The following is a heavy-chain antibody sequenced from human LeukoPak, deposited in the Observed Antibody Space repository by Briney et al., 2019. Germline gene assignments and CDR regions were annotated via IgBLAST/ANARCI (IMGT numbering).Heavy chain of an antibody. J-gene: IGHJ4*02. CDR3: AKDNYYDSSGYPGYFDY. Sequence: GRSLRLSCAASGFTFDDYAMHWVRQAPGKGLEWVSGISWNSGSIGYADSVKGRFTISRDNAKNSLYLQMNSLRAEDTALYYCAKDNYYDSSGYPGYFDYWGRGTLVTVSS. D-gene: IGHD3-22*01. V-gene: IGHV3-9*01. CDR1: GFTFDDYA. CDR2: ISWNSGSI.